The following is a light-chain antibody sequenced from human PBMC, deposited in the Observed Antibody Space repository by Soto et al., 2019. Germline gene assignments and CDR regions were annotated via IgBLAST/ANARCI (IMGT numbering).Light chain of an antibody. CDR1: QILVHSDGIAY. CDR3: MQGTHWPIT. V-gene: IGKV2-30*02. J-gene: IGKJ5*01. Sequence: DVVMTQSPLSLPVTLGRPPSISCRSNQILVHSDGIAYLSRLQQRPGRSPRRLIYKVSNRDSGVPARFSGSGSGTDFALKISRVEAEDVGVYYCMQGTHWPITFGQGTRLEI. CDR2: KVS.